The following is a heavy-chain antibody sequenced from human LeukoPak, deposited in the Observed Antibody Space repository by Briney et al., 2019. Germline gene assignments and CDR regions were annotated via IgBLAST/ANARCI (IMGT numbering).Heavy chain of an antibody. D-gene: IGHD6-19*01. Sequence: GGSLRLSCAASGFTVNNYYMTWVRQAPGKGLECVSILYSGGMTFYSDSVKGRFTISRDNSKNTLYLQMNSLRAEDTAVYYCAKGQGVSSGWPEYFQHWGQGTLVTVSS. CDR1: GFTVNNYY. CDR3: AKGQGVSSGWPEYFQH. CDR2: LYSGGMT. V-gene: IGHV3-66*02. J-gene: IGHJ1*01.